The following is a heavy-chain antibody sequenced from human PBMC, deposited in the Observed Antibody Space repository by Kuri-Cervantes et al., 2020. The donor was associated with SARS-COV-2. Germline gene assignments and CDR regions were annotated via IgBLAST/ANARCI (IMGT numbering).Heavy chain of an antibody. Sequence: GSLRLSCAVYGGSFSGYYWSWIRQPPGKGLEWIGEINHSGSTNYNPSLKSRVTVSVDTSKNQFSLKLSSVTAADTAVYYCARGPLRGVIWIDAFDIWGQGTMVTVSS. CDR3: ARGPLRGVIWIDAFDI. CDR1: GGSFSGYY. D-gene: IGHD3-10*01. J-gene: IGHJ3*02. CDR2: INHSGST. V-gene: IGHV4-34*01.